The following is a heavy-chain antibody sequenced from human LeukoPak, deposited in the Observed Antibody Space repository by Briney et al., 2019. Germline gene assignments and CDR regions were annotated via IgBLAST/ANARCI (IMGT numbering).Heavy chain of an antibody. V-gene: IGHV3-23*01. CDR2: ITGGGGT. CDR3: AKVIALDTSMGIFDY. J-gene: IGHJ4*02. Sequence: PGGPLRLSCAASGFTFRSYAMSWVRQAPGKGLEWVSGITGGGGTYYADSVKGRFSISRENSKNTLYLQMNSLRAEDTAVYYCAKVIALDTSMGIFDYWGQGTLVTVSS. D-gene: IGHD5-18*01. CDR1: GFTFRSYA.